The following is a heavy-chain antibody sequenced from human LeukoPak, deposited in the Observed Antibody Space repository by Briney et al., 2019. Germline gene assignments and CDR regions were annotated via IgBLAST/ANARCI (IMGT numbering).Heavy chain of an antibody. Sequence: ASVKVSCKASGYTFTSYGISWVRQAPGQGLEWMGWISAYNGNTNYAQKLQGRVTMTTDTSTSTAYMELRSLGSDDTAVYYCARVMMGYSGYETYDWFDPWGQGTLVTVSS. D-gene: IGHD5-12*01. J-gene: IGHJ5*02. CDR1: GYTFTSYG. V-gene: IGHV1-18*04. CDR2: ISAYNGNT. CDR3: ARVMMGYSGYETYDWFDP.